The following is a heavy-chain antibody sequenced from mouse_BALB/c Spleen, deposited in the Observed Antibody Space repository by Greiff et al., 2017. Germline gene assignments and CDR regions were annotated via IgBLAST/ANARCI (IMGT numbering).Heavy chain of an antibody. CDR2: ILPGSGST. V-gene: IGHV1-9*01. CDR3: ARRADYDGYYDYAMDY. D-gene: IGHD2-3*01. Sequence: QVQLQQSGAELMKPGASVKISCKATGYTFSSYWIEWVKQRPGHGLEWIGEILPGSGSTNYNEKFKGKATFTADTSSNTAYMQLSSLTSEDSAVYYCARRADYDGYYDYAMDYWGQGTSVTVSS. CDR1: GYTFSSYW. J-gene: IGHJ4*01.